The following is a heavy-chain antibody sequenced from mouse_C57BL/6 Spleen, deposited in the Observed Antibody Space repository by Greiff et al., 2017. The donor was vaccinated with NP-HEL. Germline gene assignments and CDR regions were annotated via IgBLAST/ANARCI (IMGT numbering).Heavy chain of an antibody. CDR3: ARRSPPPYYYAMDY. V-gene: IGHV3-6*01. Sequence: EVKLQESGPGLVKPSQSLSLTCSVTGYSITSGYYWNWIRQFPGNKLEWMGYISYDGSNNYNPSLKNRISITRDTSKNQFFLKLNSVTTEDTATYYCARRSPPPYYYAMDYWGQGTSVTVSS. J-gene: IGHJ4*01. CDR2: ISYDGSN. CDR1: GYSITSGYY.